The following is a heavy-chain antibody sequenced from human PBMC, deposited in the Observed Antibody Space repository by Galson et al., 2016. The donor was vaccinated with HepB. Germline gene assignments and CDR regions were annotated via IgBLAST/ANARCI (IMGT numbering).Heavy chain of an antibody. CDR3: ARVLEGSDV. Sequence: SLRLSCAASGITFSSYAMSWVRQAPGKGLEWVSGIGGSGSVTYYADSVKGRFTISRDTAKNSLYLQMNSLRAEDTAIYYCARVLEGSDVWGQGTTVTVSS. CDR1: GITFSSYA. J-gene: IGHJ6*02. V-gene: IGHV3-23*01. D-gene: IGHD3-10*01. CDR2: IGGSGSVT.